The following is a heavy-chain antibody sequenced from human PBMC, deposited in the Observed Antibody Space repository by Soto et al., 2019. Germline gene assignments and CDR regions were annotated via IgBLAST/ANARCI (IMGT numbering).Heavy chain of an antibody. CDR2: INAGNGNT. V-gene: IGHV1-3*01. Sequence: ASVKVSCKASGYTFTSYAMHWVRQAPGQRLEWMGWINAGNGNTKYSQKLQGRVTMTTDTSTSTAYMELRSLRSDDTAVYYCARDSINSIQLWFRPFDYWGQGTLVTVSS. CDR1: GYTFTSYA. J-gene: IGHJ4*02. D-gene: IGHD5-18*01. CDR3: ARDSINSIQLWFRPFDY.